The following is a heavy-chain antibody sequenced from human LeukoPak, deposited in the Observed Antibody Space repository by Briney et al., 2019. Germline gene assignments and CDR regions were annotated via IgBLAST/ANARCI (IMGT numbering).Heavy chain of an antibody. V-gene: IGHV3-48*03. CDR2: ISNSGSTI. CDR3: GAARQYVGAFDI. CDR1: GLTFTNYE. D-gene: IGHD3-16*01. Sequence: GGSLRLSCAASGLTFTNYEMYWVRQAPGKGLEWTSYISNSGSTIEYADFVRGRFTISRDNAKKSLYLQMNSLRAEDTGVYYCGAARQYVGAFDIWGQGTLVTVSS. J-gene: IGHJ3*02.